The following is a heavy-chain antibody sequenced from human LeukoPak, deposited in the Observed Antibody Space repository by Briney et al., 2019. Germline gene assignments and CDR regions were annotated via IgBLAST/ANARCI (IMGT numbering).Heavy chain of an antibody. CDR2: ISGSGDNT. CDR1: GFTFSSFA. Sequence: SGGSLRLSCAASGFTFSSFAMSWVRRAPGKGLQWVSSISGSGDNTYYAESVKGRFTISRDNSKNTLFLQMNSLRAEDTAVFYCAKRSGYTTGWFFDFWGQGTLVTVSS. D-gene: IGHD6-19*01. J-gene: IGHJ4*02. V-gene: IGHV3-23*01. CDR3: AKRSGYTTGWFFDF.